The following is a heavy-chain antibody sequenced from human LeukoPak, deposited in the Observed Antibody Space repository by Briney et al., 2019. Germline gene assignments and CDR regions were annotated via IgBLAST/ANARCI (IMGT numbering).Heavy chain of an antibody. J-gene: IGHJ4*02. CDR2: IYYSGST. V-gene: IGHV4-59*01. CDR1: GGSISSYY. D-gene: IGHD3-10*01. CDR3: ARLRGSGPPYFDY. Sequence: PSETLSLTCTVSGGSISSYYWSWIRQPPGKGLEWIGYIYYSGSTNYNPSLKSRVTISVDTSTNQFSLELSSVTAAVTAVYYCARLRGSGPPYFDYWGQGTLVTVSS.